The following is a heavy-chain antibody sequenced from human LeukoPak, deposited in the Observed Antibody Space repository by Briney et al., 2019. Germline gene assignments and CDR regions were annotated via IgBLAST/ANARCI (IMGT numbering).Heavy chain of an antibody. D-gene: IGHD4-23*01. CDR2: INPSGGST. J-gene: IGHJ6*03. V-gene: IGHV1-46*01. CDR3: ARSYGGNSGVTITDYYYYYMDV. Sequence: ASVKVSCKASGYTFTSYYMHWVRQAPGQGLEWMGIINPSGGSTSYAQKFQGRVTMTRDTSTSTVYMELSSLRSEDTAVYYCARSYGGNSGVTITDYYYYYMDVWSKGTTVTVSS. CDR1: GYTFTSYY.